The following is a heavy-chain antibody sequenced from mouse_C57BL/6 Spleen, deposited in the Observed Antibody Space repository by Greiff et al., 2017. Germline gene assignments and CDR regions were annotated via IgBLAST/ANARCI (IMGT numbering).Heavy chain of an antibody. D-gene: IGHD4-1*01. Sequence: EVKVEESGGGLVQPGGSMKLSCVASGFTFSNYWMNWVRQSPEKGLEWVAQIRLKSDNYATNYAESVKGRFTISRDDSKSSVYLQMNNLRAEDTGIYYCTGLVGRGYFDYWGQGTTLTVSS. CDR2: IRLKSDNYAT. CDR1: GFTFSNYW. CDR3: TGLVGRGYFDY. J-gene: IGHJ2*01. V-gene: IGHV6-3*01.